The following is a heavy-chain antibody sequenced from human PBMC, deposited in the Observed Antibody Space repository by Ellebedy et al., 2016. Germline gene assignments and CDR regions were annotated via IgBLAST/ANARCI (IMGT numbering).Heavy chain of an antibody. J-gene: IGHJ1*01. CDR3: ANGAQGCCPDPEYFQH. CDR2: ISGSGSST. CDR1: GFTFSSYG. D-gene: IGHD2-15*01. V-gene: IGHV3-23*01. Sequence: GGSLRLSXAASGFTFSSYGMIWVRQAPGKGLEWVSAISGSGSSTYYADSVKGRFTISRDNSKNTLYLRMNSLRAEDTAVYYCANGAQGCCPDPEYFQHWGQGTLVTVSS.